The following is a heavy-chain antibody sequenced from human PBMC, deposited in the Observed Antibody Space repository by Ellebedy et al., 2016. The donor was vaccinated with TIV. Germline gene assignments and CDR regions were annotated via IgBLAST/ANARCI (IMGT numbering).Heavy chain of an antibody. CDR2: INGDGGFT. CDR1: GFTFSRHW. D-gene: IGHD2-21*02. CDR3: STLSDTGY. V-gene: IGHV3-74*01. J-gene: IGHJ4*01. Sequence: PGGSLRLSCAASGFTFSRHWMHWIRQAPGKGLVWLLRINGDGGFTSHADFVKGRFTISRANAKNTLYLQMNSLKAEDTAMYYCSTLSDTGYWGHGTLVTVSS.